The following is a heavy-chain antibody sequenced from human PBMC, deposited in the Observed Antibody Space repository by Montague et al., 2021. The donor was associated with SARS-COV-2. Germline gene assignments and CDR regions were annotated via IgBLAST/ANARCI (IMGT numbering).Heavy chain of an antibody. V-gene: IGHV3-30*04. CDR3: ARARGGSYYYGMDV. J-gene: IGHJ6*02. D-gene: IGHD1-26*01. Sequence: SLSLSCSASGFTFSSYAMHWVRQAPGKGLEWVAVISYDGSNKYYADSVKGRFTISRDNSKNTLYLQMNSLRAEDTAVYYCARARGGSYYYGMDVWGQGTTVTVSS. CDR2: ISYDGSNK. CDR1: GFTFSSYA.